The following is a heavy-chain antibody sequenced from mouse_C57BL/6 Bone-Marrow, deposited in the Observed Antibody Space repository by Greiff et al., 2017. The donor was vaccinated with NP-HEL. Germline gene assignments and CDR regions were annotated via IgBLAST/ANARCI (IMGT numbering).Heavy chain of an antibody. CDR1: GYTFTSYW. Sequence: QVHVKQPGAELVKPRASVKLSCKASGYTFTSYWMHWVKQRPGQGLEWIGMIHPNSGSTNYNEKFKSKATLTVDKSSSTAYMQLSSLTSEDSAVYYCARFYYFDYWGQGTTLTVSS. CDR2: IHPNSGST. CDR3: ARFYYFDY. J-gene: IGHJ2*01. V-gene: IGHV1-64*01.